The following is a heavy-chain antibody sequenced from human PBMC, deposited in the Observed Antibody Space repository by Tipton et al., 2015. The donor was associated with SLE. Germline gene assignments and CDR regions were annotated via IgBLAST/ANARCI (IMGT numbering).Heavy chain of an antibody. CDR2: INSEGSGT. V-gene: IGHV3-74*01. D-gene: IGHD2-15*01. CDR1: GYTFISYW. J-gene: IGHJ3*02. CDR3: AREKSGGYLDAFDI. Sequence: SLRLSCAASGYTFISYWMHWVRQVPGKGLVWVSRINSEGSGTKYADSVKGRFSISRDNAKNRLYLQMNSLRAEDSAVYYCAREKSGGYLDAFDIWGRGTMVTVSS.